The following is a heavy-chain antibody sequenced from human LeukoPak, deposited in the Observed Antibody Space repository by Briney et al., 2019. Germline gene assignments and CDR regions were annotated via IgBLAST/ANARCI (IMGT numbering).Heavy chain of an antibody. J-gene: IGHJ4*02. D-gene: IGHD3-10*01. CDR3: ARESDYGSGSYCN. Sequence: GGSLRLSCAASGFTFSGYEMNWVRQAPGKGLEWVSYISSSGSTIYYADSVKGRFTISRDNAKNSLYLQMNSLRAEDTAVYYCARESDYGSGSYCNWGQGTLVTVSS. CDR2: ISSSGSTI. V-gene: IGHV3-48*03. CDR1: GFTFSGYE.